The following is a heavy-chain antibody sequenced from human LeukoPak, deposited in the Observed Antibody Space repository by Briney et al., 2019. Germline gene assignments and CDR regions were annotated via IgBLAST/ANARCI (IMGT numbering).Heavy chain of an antibody. CDR2: INPNSGDT. CDR3: ARDQAFVYCSGGTCYDDY. Sequence: ASVRDSCKASGYTFTGYYMHWVRQAPGQGLEWMGWINPNSGDTHYAQKFQGRGIMTRDTSINTAYMELSRRRSDDTAVYYCARDQAFVYCSGGTCYDDYWGNRSLVSVSS. J-gene: IGHJ4*03. CDR1: GYTFTGYY. V-gene: IGHV1-2*02. D-gene: IGHD2-15*01.